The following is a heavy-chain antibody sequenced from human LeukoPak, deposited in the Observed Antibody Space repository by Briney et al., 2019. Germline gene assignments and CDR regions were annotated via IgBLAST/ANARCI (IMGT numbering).Heavy chain of an antibody. Sequence: ASVKVSCKASGYTFTGYYIHWVRQAPGQGLEWMGWINPNSGGTHFAQKFQGRVTVTRDTSISTAYMELSRLGSDDTAVYYCATDLSSGSYIDYWGQGTLVTVSS. CDR3: ATDLSSGSYIDY. D-gene: IGHD1-26*01. V-gene: IGHV1-2*02. CDR1: GYTFTGYY. CDR2: INPNSGGT. J-gene: IGHJ4*02.